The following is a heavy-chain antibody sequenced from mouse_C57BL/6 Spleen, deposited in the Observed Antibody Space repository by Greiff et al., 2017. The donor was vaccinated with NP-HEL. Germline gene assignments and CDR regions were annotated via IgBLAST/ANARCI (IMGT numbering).Heavy chain of an antibody. CDR1: GYTFTDYY. D-gene: IGHD1-1*01. CDR3: AREITTVSTRAMDY. J-gene: IGHJ4*01. Sequence: VQLQQSGPVLVKPGASVKMSCKASGYTFTDYYMNWVKQSHGKSLEWIGVINPYNGGTSYNQKFKGKATLTVDKSSSTAYMELNSLTSEDSAVYYCAREITTVSTRAMDYWGQGTSVTVSS. CDR2: INPYNGGT. V-gene: IGHV1-19*01.